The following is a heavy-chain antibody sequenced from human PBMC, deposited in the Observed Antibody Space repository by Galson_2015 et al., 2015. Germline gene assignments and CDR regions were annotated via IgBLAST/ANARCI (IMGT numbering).Heavy chain of an antibody. CDR2: IIPIFGTA. V-gene: IGHV1-69*13. Sequence: SVKVSCKASGGTFSSYAISWVRQAPGQGLEWMGGIIPIFGTANYAQKFQGRVTITADESTSTAYMELSSLRSEDTAVYYCARDIPAAGEEDYYYMDVWGKGTTVTVSS. CDR3: ARDIPAAGEEDYYYMDV. J-gene: IGHJ6*03. D-gene: IGHD3-10*01. CDR1: GGTFSSYA.